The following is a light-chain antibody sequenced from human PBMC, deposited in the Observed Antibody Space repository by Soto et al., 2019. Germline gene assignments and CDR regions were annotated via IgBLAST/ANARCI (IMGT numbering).Light chain of an antibody. J-gene: IGLJ2*01. CDR2: GNS. CDR3: QSYDSSLSALV. CDR1: SSNIGAGYD. V-gene: IGLV1-40*01. Sequence: QSVLTQPPSVSGAPGQRVTISCTGSSSNIGAGYDVHWYQQLPGTAPKLLIYGNSNRPSGVPDRFSGSKSGTSASLAITGLQAEDEAEYYCQSYDSSLSALVFGGGTQVTVL.